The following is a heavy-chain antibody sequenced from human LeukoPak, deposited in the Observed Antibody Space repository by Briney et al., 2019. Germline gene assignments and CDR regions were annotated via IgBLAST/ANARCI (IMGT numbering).Heavy chain of an antibody. CDR2: ISYDGSNK. D-gene: IGHD1-26*01. CDR1: GFTFSSYG. Sequence: GGSLRLSCAASGFTFSSYGMHWVRQAPGKGLEWVAVISYDGSNKYYADSVKGRFTISRDNSKNTLYLQMNSLRAEDTAVYYCAKDDGRHSGSYAPKYYGMDVWGQGTTVTVSS. V-gene: IGHV3-30*18. J-gene: IGHJ6*02. CDR3: AKDDGRHSGSYAPKYYGMDV.